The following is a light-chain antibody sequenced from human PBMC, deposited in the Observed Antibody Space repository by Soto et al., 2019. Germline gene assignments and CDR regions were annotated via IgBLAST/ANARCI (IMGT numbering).Light chain of an antibody. V-gene: IGLV2-11*01. CDR2: DVT. CDR1: SSDVGGYNF. Sequence: QSALTQPRSVSGSPGQSVTISCTGTSSDVGGYNFVSWYQHHPGKAPKLMIYDVTKRPSGVPDRFSGSNSGNTASLTISGLQAEDEADYYCCSYAGSYSSFNYVFGTGTKLTVL. CDR3: CSYAGSYSSFNYV. J-gene: IGLJ1*01.